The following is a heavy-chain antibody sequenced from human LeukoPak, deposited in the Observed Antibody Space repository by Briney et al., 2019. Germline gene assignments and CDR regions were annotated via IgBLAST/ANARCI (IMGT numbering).Heavy chain of an antibody. CDR2: IYYSGST. V-gene: IGHV4-59*01. D-gene: IGHD1-26*01. CDR3: ATSGSYPFDY. CDR1: GGSISSYY. Sequence: SETLSLTCTVSGGSISSYYWSWIRQPPGKGLEWIGYIYYSGSTNYNPSLKSRVTISVDTSKNQFSLKLSSVTAADTAVYYCATSGSYPFDYWGQGTLVTVSS. J-gene: IGHJ4*02.